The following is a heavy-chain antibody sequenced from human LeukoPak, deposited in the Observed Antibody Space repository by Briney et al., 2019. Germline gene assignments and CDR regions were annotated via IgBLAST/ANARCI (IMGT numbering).Heavy chain of an antibody. CDR1: GGSFSGYY. Sequence: SETLSLTCAVYGGSFSGYYWSWIRQPPGKGLEWIGEINHSGSTNYNPSLKSRVTISVDTSKNQFSLKLSSVTAADTAVYYCARVHRESQWPREKRYCDLWGRGTLVTVSS. V-gene: IGHV4-34*01. CDR2: INHSGST. D-gene: IGHD6-19*01. CDR3: ARVHRESQWPREKRYCDL. J-gene: IGHJ2*01.